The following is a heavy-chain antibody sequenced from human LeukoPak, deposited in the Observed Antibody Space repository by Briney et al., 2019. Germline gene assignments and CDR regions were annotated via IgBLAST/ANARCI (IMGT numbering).Heavy chain of an antibody. Sequence: YIYYSGSTHYNPSLKSRVSISVDTSKNQFSLKLSSVPAADTAVYYCARGYGYGWSHFDYWGQGTLVTVSS. D-gene: IGHD5-18*01. V-gene: IGHV4-59*09. J-gene: IGHJ4*02. CDR3: ARGYGYGWSHFDY. CDR2: IYYSGST.